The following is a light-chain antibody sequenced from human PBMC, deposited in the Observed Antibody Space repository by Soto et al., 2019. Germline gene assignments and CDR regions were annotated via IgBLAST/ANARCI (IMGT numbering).Light chain of an antibody. V-gene: IGKV1-33*01. Sequence: DIQMTQCPSSLSASVGDRVTITCQASQDISNYLNWYQQKPGKAPKLLIYDASNLETGVPSRFSGSGSGTDFTFTISSLQPEDIATYYCQQYDNPLFTFGPGTKVDIK. CDR2: DAS. CDR1: QDISNY. CDR3: QQYDNPLFT. J-gene: IGKJ3*01.